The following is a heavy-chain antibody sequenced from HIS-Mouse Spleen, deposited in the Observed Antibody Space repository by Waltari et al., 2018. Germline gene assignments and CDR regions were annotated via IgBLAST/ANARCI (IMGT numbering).Heavy chain of an antibody. CDR2: IYSGGST. CDR1: GFTVSSNY. CDR3: ARHYYYGSGSYYFDY. D-gene: IGHD3-10*01. J-gene: IGHJ4*02. V-gene: IGHV3-53*02. Sequence: EVQLVETGGGLIQRGGSLRLSCAASGFTVSSNYMSWVRQAPGKGLEWVSVIYSGGSTYYADSVKGRFTISRDNSKNTLYLQMNSLRAEDTAVYYCARHYYYGSGSYYFDYWGQGTLVTVSS.